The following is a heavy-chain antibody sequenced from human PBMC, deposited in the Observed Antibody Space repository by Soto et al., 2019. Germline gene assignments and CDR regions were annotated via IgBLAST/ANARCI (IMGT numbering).Heavy chain of an antibody. CDR2: INPNSGGT. J-gene: IGHJ6*02. Sequence: GASVKVSCKASGYTFTDHYMHWVRQAPGQGLEWMGWINPNSGGTNYAQKFQGRVTMTRDTSMSTAYMELSRLRPDDTAVYYCARKLEPRGSYYYYYDMDVWGQGTTVTVS. CDR1: GYTFTDHY. D-gene: IGHD1-1*01. CDR3: ARKLEPRGSYYYYYDMDV. V-gene: IGHV1-2*02.